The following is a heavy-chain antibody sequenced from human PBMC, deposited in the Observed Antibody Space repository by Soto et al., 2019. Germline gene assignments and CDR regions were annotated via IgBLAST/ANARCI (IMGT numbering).Heavy chain of an antibody. J-gene: IGHJ4*02. CDR2: IYSGGST. CDR1: GFIVSNNY. V-gene: IGHV3-66*01. CDR3: AGRDCINGQCSRGFLLRDY. Sequence: GGSLRLSCVASGFIVSNNYMTWVRQAPGKGLEWVSVIYSGGSTYYADSVKGRFTISRDNSKNTLFLQMNSLRAEDTAVYYCAGRDCINGQCSRGFLLRDYWGQGTLVTVSS. D-gene: IGHD2-15*01.